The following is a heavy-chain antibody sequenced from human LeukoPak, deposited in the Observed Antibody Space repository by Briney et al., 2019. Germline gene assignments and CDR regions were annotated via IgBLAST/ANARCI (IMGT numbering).Heavy chain of an antibody. D-gene: IGHD5-18*01. CDR3: ARRGTAMFSAGYYFDY. CDR1: GGSISSYY. CDR2: IYYSGST. Sequence: SETLSLTCTVSGGSISSYYWSWIRQPPGKGLEWIGYIYYSGSTNYNPSLKSRVTISVDTSKNQFSLKLSSVTAADTAVYYCARRGTAMFSAGYYFDYWGQGTLVTVSS. V-gene: IGHV4-59*08. J-gene: IGHJ4*02.